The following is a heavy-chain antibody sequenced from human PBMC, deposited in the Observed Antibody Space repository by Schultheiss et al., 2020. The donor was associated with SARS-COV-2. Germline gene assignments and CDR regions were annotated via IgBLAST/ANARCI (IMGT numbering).Heavy chain of an antibody. CDR2: INHSGST. D-gene: IGHD2-2*01. Sequence: SETLSLTCAVYGGSFSDYYWSWIRQPPENGLEWIGEINHSGSTSHNPSLKSRVTISVDTSKNQFSLKVSSVTAADTAVYYCARGSFVHCSSTSCYSDAFDIWGQGTMVTVSS. J-gene: IGHJ3*02. V-gene: IGHV4-34*01. CDR1: GGSFSDYY. CDR3: ARGSFVHCSSTSCYSDAFDI.